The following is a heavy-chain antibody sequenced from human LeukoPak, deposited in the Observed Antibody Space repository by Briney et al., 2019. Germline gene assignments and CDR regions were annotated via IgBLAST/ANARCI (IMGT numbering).Heavy chain of an antibody. CDR2: IYYSGST. CDR3: ARVVMESGTYYLDY. V-gene: IGHV4-39*07. Sequence: KASETLSLTCTVSGGSISSSSYYWGWIRQPPGKGLEWIGSIYYSGSTYYNPSLKSRVIISVDTSKNQFSLQLSSVTAADTAVYYCARVVMESGTYYLDYWGQGTQVTVSS. CDR1: GGSISSSSYY. J-gene: IGHJ4*02. D-gene: IGHD3-10*01.